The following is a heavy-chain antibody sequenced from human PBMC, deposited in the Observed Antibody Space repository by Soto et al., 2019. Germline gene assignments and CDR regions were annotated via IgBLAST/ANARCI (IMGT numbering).Heavy chain of an antibody. V-gene: IGHV3-23*01. CDR2: ISGSGGST. CDR1: GFTFSSYA. CDR3: ARDLEKEYSSPPSAGDY. Sequence: GGSLRLSCAASGFTFSSYAMSWVRQAPGKGPEWVSAISGSGGSTYYADSVKGRFTISRDNSKNTLYLQMNSLRAEDTAVYYCARDLEKEYSSPPSAGDYWGQGTRVTVSS. J-gene: IGHJ4*02. D-gene: IGHD6-6*01.